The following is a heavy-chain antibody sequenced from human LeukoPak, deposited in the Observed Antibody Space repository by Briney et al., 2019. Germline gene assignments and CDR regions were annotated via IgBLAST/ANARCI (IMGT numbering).Heavy chain of an antibody. Sequence: GGSLRLSCAASGFTFSRYSMDWVRQAPGKGLEWVAVISYDGSNKYYAGSVKGPFTISRDNSKNTLYLQMNSLRAEDTAVYYCAKGEYFQHWGQGTLVTVSS. CDR1: GFTFSRYS. V-gene: IGHV3-30*18. J-gene: IGHJ1*01. CDR2: ISYDGSNK. CDR3: AKGEYFQH.